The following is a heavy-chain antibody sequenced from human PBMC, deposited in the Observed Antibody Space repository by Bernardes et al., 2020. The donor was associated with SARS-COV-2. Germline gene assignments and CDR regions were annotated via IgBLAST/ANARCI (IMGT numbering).Heavy chain of an antibody. CDR3: AGDFWSGSGGY. Sequence: SETLSLTCAVYGGSFSGYYWSWIRQPPGKGLEWIGEINHSGSTNYNPSLKSRVTISVDTSKNQFSLKLSSVTAADTAVYYCAGDFWSGSGGYWGQGTLVTVSS. CDR2: INHSGST. V-gene: IGHV4-34*01. D-gene: IGHD3-3*01. J-gene: IGHJ4*02. CDR1: GGSFSGYY.